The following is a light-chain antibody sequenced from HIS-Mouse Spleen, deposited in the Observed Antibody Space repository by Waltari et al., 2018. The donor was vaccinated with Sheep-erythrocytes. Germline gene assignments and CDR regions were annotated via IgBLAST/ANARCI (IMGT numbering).Light chain of an antibody. CDR2: GAS. Sequence: LPCRASQSVSSSYLAWYQQKPGQAPRLLIYGASSRATGIPDRFSGSGSGTDFTLTISRLEPEDFAVYYCQQYGSSPWTFGQGTKVEIK. CDR1: QSVSSSY. CDR3: QQYGSSPWT. J-gene: IGKJ1*01. V-gene: IGKV3-20*01.